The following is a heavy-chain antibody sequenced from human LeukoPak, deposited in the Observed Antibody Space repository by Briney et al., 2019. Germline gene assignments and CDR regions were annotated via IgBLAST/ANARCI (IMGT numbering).Heavy chain of an antibody. CDR2: FNLGGGT. Sequence: PSETLSLTCAVYGGSFSGYYWSWIRQPPGRGLEWIGEFNLGGGTNYNPSLKSRLTISVDASTSQVSLKLNSVTPVDTAMYYCARIYNDTSGNHNQAFDMWGQGTMVTVSS. CDR1: GGSFSGYY. D-gene: IGHD3-22*01. J-gene: IGHJ3*02. CDR3: ARIYNDTSGNHNQAFDM. V-gene: IGHV4-34*01.